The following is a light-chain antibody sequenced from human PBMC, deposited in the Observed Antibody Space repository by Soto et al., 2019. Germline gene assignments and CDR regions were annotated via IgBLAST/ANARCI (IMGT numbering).Light chain of an antibody. CDR3: TQKYRLQRT. Sequence: QMTQSPSSLSASVGDRVTITCRASQSISTYLNWYQHKPGKAPKVLINGASRLHTGVPSRFSGSGSGTDFTLTISSLQPEDFATYFCTQKYRLQRTFVXGTKVDIX. CDR1: QSISTY. V-gene: IGKV1-39*01. CDR2: GAS. J-gene: IGKJ1*01.